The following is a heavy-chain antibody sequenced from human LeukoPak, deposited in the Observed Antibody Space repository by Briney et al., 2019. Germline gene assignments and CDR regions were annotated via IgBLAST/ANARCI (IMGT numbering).Heavy chain of an antibody. V-gene: IGHV1-46*01. J-gene: IGHJ4*02. CDR3: AATLVPAAIFDY. D-gene: IGHD2-2*01. Sequence: GASVKVSCTASGYTFTSYYMHWVRQAPGQGLEWMGIINPSGGSTSYAQKFQGRVTMTRGTSISTAYMELSRLRSDDTAVYYCAATLVPAAIFDYWGQGTLVTVSS. CDR1: GYTFTSYY. CDR2: INPSGGST.